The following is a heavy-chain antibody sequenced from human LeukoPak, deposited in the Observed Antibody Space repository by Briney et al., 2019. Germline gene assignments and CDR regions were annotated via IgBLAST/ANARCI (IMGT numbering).Heavy chain of an antibody. Sequence: GGSLRLSCAASGFSFGSYAMSWVRQAAGKGLEWVSEICGSVSGSGDCTHYADSVKVRFTISRDNAKNSLYLQMNGLRAEDTAVYYCARDLPNEEIFAVVPLFDYWGQGTLVTVSS. CDR1: GFSFGSYA. CDR2: ICGSVSGSGDCT. J-gene: IGHJ4*02. D-gene: IGHD3-3*01. CDR3: ARDLPNEEIFAVVPLFDY. V-gene: IGHV3-23*01.